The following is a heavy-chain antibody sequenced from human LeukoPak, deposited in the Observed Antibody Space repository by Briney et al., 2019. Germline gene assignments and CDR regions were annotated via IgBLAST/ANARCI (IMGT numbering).Heavy chain of an antibody. J-gene: IGHJ6*03. CDR2: IYHTGST. CDR3: TRPYSYYMDV. Sequence: SETLSLTCAVSGGSISSNNWWGWVRQSPGKGLEWIGEIYHTGSTNYNPSLKSRVTISVDKSKNQFSLQLSSVTTADTAVYFCTRPYSYYMDVWGKGTTVTVSS. V-gene: IGHV4-4*02. CDR1: GGSISSNNW.